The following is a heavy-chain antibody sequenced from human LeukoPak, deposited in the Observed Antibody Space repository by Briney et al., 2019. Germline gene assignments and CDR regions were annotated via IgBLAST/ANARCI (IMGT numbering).Heavy chain of an antibody. CDR1: GGSISSSSYY. D-gene: IGHD3-10*01. Sequence: SETLSLTCTVSGGSISSSSYYWGWIRQPPGKGLEWIGTIYYSGSTYYNPSLKSRVTISVDTSKNQFSLKLSSVTAADTAVYYCARATLWFGELVYFDYWGQGTLVTVSS. CDR3: ARATLWFGELVYFDY. J-gene: IGHJ4*02. CDR2: IYYSGST. V-gene: IGHV4-39*07.